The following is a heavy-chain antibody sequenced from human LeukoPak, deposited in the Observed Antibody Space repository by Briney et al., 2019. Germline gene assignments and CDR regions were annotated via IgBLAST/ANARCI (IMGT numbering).Heavy chain of an antibody. CDR2: ISSSGSTI. V-gene: IGHV3-11*04. CDR1: GFTFSDYY. CDR3: ARESGRSLYYYYGMDV. J-gene: IGHJ6*02. Sequence: GGSLRLSCAASGFTFSDYYMSWIRQAPGKGLEWVSYISSSGSTIYYADSVKGRFTISRDNSKNTLYLQMNSLRAEDTAVYYCARESGRSLYYYYGMDVWGQGTTVTVSS.